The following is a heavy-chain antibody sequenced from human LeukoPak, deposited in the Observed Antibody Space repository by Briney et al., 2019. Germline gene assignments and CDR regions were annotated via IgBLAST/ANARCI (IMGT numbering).Heavy chain of an antibody. D-gene: IGHD2-21*02. CDR3: ARDGKYCGGDCYYYYYYFYMDF. CDR2: ITGSDGST. CDR1: GFTFSSFA. V-gene: IGHV3-23*01. J-gene: IGHJ6*03. Sequence: GGPLRLSCAASGFTFSSFAMSWVRQAPGKGLEWVSTITGSDGSTFYSASVKGRFTISRDNSKNTLYLQMGSLRAEDMAVYYCARDGKYCGGDCYYYYYYFYMDFWGKGTTVTVSS.